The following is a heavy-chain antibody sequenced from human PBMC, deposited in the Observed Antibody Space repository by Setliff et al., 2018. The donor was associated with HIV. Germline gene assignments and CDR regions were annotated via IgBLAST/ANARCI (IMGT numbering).Heavy chain of an antibody. CDR3: VRRATAAEVFDY. J-gene: IGHJ4*02. Sequence: ASVKVSCKASGYTFTSQXXXXVRQAPGQRLEWMGWLRTGTGDTSYSVKFQGRLTITRDTSANTAYMELSNLRSEDTAVYYCVRRATAAEVFDYWGQGTLVTVSS. CDR1: GYTFTSQX. D-gene: IGHD6-13*01. V-gene: IGHV1-3*04. CDR2: LRTGTGDT.